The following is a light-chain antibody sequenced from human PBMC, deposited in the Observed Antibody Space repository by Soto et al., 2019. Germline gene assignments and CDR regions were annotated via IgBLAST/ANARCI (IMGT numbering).Light chain of an antibody. Sequence: DIQMTQSPSSLSASVGDSVTITCRASQGISKFLAWYQQKPGKIPKVLINGASTLQSGVPSRFSGSGSGTDFTLNISSLQPEDVATYYCQKYNSAPPTFGQGTKVEL. CDR2: GAS. V-gene: IGKV1-27*01. J-gene: IGKJ1*01. CDR3: QKYNSAPPT. CDR1: QGISKF.